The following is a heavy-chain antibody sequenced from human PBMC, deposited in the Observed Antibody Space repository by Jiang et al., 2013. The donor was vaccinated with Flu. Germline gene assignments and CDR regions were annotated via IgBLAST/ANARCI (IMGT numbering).Heavy chain of an antibody. J-gene: IGHJ4*02. CDR2: INPNTGGT. CDR1: GYTFTGYY. V-gene: IGHV1-2*04. CDR3: AAEIAVAGLLDY. D-gene: IGHD6-19*01. Sequence: GAEVKKPGASVKVSCKASGYTFTGYYIHWVRQAPGQGLEWMGWINPNTGGTNYAQKFQDWVTMTRDTSIGTAYMEVSRLRSDDTAVFYCAAEIAVAGLLDYWGQGTLVTVSS.